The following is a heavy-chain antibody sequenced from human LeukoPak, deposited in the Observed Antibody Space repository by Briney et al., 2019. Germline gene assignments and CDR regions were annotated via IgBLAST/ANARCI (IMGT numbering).Heavy chain of an antibody. J-gene: IGHJ4*02. CDR3: ARDLFLGARTFDY. V-gene: IGHV3-48*03. CDR2: IGSSGSTI. Sequence: GGSLRLSCAASGFTFSSYEMNWVRQAPGKGLEWVSYIGSSGSTIYYANSVKGRFTISRDNAKNSLYLQMNSLRAEDTAVYYCARDLFLGARTFDYWGQGTLVTVSS. CDR1: GFTFSSYE. D-gene: IGHD1-26*01.